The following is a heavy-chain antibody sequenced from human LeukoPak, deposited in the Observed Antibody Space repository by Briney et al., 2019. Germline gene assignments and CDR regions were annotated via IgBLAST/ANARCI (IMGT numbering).Heavy chain of an antibody. V-gene: IGHV4-59*01. J-gene: IGHJ4*02. Sequence: KPSETLSLTCTVSGGSMSPYHWGWIRQPPGKGLEWTGYIYYSGSTNYNPSLKSRVTISVDTSKNQFSLKLSSVTAADTAVYYCARAGGKGYSYGYGTHFYFDYWGQGTLVTVSS. CDR3: ARAGGKGYSYGYGTHFYFDY. D-gene: IGHD5-18*01. CDR1: GGSMSPYH. CDR2: IYYSGST.